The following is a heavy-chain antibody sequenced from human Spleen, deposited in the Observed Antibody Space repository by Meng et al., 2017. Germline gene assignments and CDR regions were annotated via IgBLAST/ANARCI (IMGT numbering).Heavy chain of an antibody. V-gene: IGHV3-23*01. CDR1: GFTFTNYA. CDR2: IIDKNGVT. Sequence: GESLKISCSASGFTFTNYAMSWVRQAPGKGLEWISDIIDKNGVTNYADSVKGRFTVSRDSSKKTLYLQMNSLRVDDTAVYYCAKRWPIPGGGGQGTLVTVSS. CDR3: AKRWPIPGG. D-gene: IGHD5-24*01. J-gene: IGHJ4*02.